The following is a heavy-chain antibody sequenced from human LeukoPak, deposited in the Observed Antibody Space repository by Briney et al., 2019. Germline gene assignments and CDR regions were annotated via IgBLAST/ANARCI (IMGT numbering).Heavy chain of an antibody. J-gene: IGHJ5*02. Sequence: QSGGSLRLSCAASGFTFSSYAMHWVRQAPGKGLEYVSAISSNGGSTYCANSVKGRFTISRDNSKNTLYLQMGSLRAEDMAVYYCAREDWSDYYDSSGYALDPWGQGTLVTVSS. CDR1: GFTFSSYA. V-gene: IGHV3-64*01. CDR2: ISSNGGST. CDR3: AREDWSDYYDSSGYALDP. D-gene: IGHD3-22*01.